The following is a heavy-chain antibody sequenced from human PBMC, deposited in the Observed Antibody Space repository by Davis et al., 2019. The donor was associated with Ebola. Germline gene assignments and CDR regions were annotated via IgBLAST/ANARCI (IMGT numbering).Heavy chain of an antibody. CDR2: IYYSGST. CDR3: ARDRGVLRYFDWLIYGMDV. D-gene: IGHD3-9*01. V-gene: IGHV4-59*01. CDR1: GGSISSYY. Sequence: SETLSLTCTLPGGSISSYYWSWIRQPPGKGLEWIGYIYYSGSTNYNPSLKSRVTISVDTSKNQFSLKLSSVTAADTAVYYCARDRGVLRYFDWLIYGMDVWGQGTTVTVSS. J-gene: IGHJ6*02.